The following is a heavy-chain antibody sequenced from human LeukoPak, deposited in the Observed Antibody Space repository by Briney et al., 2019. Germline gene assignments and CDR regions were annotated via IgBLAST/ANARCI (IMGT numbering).Heavy chain of an antibody. D-gene: IGHD3-10*01. CDR2: ISSNGGST. Sequence: GGSLRLSCSANGFTLSTYALHWVRQAPGKGLEYVSAISSNGGSTYYADSVKGRFTISRDNSKNTLYLQMSSLRAEDTAVYYCVKDQNYYGSGSYRDYWGQGTLVTVSS. V-gene: IGHV3-64D*06. CDR1: GFTLSTYA. CDR3: VKDQNYYGSGSYRDY. J-gene: IGHJ4*02.